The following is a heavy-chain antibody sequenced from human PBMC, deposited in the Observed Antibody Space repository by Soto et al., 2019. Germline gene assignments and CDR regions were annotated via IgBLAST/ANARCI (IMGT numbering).Heavy chain of an antibody. CDR3: AKDKGKGSWFFDY. Sequence: EVQLLESGGGLVQPGGFLRLSCAASGFTFSSYAMSWVRQAPGKGLEWVSAISGSGGSTYYADSVKGRFTISRDNSKNTLYLQMNSLRAEDTAVYYCAKDKGKGSWFFDYWGQGTLVTVSS. J-gene: IGHJ4*02. CDR1: GFTFSSYA. V-gene: IGHV3-23*01. D-gene: IGHD6-13*01. CDR2: ISGSGGST.